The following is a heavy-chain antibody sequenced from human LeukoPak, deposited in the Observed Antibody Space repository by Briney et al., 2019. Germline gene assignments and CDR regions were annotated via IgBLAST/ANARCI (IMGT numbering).Heavy chain of an antibody. J-gene: IGHJ4*02. CDR3: ARVPSSMVRGLDY. CDR1: GGSISSGDYY. CDR2: TYYSGST. D-gene: IGHD3-10*01. Sequence: SETLSLTCTVSGGSISSGDYYWSWIRQPPGKGLEWIGYTYYSGSTYYNPSLKSRVAISVDTSKNQFFLKLSSVTAADTAVYYCARVPSSMVRGLDYWGQGTLVTVSS. V-gene: IGHV4-30-4*01.